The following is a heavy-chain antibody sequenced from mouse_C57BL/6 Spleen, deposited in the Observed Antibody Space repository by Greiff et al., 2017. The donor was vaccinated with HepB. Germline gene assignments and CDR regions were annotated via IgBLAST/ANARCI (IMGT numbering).Heavy chain of an antibody. CDR2: IYPGSGNT. CDR1: GYTFTDDY. J-gene: IGHJ2*01. D-gene: IGHD4-1*01. CDR3: ARDWVFDY. V-gene: IGHV1-76*01. Sequence: VQLQQSGAELVRPGASVKLSCKASGYTFTDDYINWVKQRPGQGLEWIARIYPGSGNTYYNEKFKGKATLTAEKSSSTAYMQLSSLTSEDSAVYFCARDWVFDYWGQGTTLTVSS.